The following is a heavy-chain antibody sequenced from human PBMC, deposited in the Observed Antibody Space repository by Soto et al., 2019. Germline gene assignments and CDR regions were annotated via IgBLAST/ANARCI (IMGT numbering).Heavy chain of an antibody. D-gene: IGHD6-19*01. CDR1: GCTFSSYA. J-gene: IGHJ6*02. Sequence: SVKVSCKASGCTFSSYAIIWVRQAPGQGLEWMGGIIPIFGTANYAQKFQGRVTITADESTSTAYTELSSLRSEDTAVYYCARGYSSGLTSSEIIYYYYGMDVWGQGTTVTVSS. CDR3: ARGYSSGLTSSEIIYYYYGMDV. CDR2: IIPIFGTA. V-gene: IGHV1-69*13.